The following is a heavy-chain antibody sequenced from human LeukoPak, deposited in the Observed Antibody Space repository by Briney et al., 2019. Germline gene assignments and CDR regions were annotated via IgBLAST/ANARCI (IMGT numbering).Heavy chain of an antibody. V-gene: IGHV4-39*01. CDR1: GGSISSSSYY. J-gene: IGHJ4*02. Sequence: SETLSLTCTVSGGSISSSSYYWGWIRQSPGKGLEWIGSMYYTGGTYYNPSLKSRVTISIDTSKNQFSLKLNSVTAADTAVYYCARLVRYCSTNSCYPFDFWGQGTLVTVSS. D-gene: IGHD2-2*01. CDR3: ARLVRYCSTNSCYPFDF. CDR2: MYYTGGT.